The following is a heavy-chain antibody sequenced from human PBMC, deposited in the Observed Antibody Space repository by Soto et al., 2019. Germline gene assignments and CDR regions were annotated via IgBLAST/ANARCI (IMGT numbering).Heavy chain of an antibody. V-gene: IGHV3-30-3*01. CDR3: ASLWFGDNFDY. CDR1: GFTFSSYA. J-gene: IGHJ4*02. Sequence: QVQLVESGGGVVQPGRSLRLSCAASGFTFSSYAMHWVRQAPGKGLEWVAVISYDGSNKYYADSVKGRFTISRDNSKNTLYLHMNSLRAEDTAVYYCASLWFGDNFDYWGQGTLVTVSS. D-gene: IGHD3-10*01. CDR2: ISYDGSNK.